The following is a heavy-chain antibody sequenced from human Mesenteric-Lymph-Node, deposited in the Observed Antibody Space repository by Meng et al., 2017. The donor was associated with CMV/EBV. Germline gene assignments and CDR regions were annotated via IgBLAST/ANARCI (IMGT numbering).Heavy chain of an antibody. J-gene: IGHJ3*02. Sequence: SVKVSCKASGGTFSSYAISWVRQAPGQGLEWMGGIIPILGIANYAQKFQGRVTITADKSTSTAYMELSGLTSDDTAVYYCARGGETNYYDSSGLEDAFDIWGQGTMVTVSS. D-gene: IGHD3-22*01. V-gene: IGHV1-69*10. CDR2: IIPILGIA. CDR1: GGTFSSYA. CDR3: ARGGETNYYDSSGLEDAFDI.